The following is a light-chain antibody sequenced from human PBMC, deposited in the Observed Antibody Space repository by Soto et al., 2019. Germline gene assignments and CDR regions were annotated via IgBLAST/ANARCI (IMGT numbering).Light chain of an antibody. V-gene: IGKV3-15*01. CDR1: QRVGGN. CDR3: QQYNNWPYT. CDR2: GAS. J-gene: IGKJ2*01. Sequence: EIVMTQSPATLSVSPGERATLSCRASQRVGGNLAWYQQTPGQAPRLLIYGASTRATGIPARFSGSGSGTELTLIISSLQSEDFAVYYCQQYNNWPYTFGQGTKLEIK.